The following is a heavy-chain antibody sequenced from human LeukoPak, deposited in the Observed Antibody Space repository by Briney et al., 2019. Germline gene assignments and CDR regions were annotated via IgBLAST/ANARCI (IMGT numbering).Heavy chain of an antibody. Sequence: PSETLSLTCTVSGGSISSGSYYWGWIRQPPGKGLEWFGIIYHSGSTYYNPSLKSRVTISVDTSKNQFSLKLSSVTAADTAVYYCARVSGRFTWYFDLWGRGTLVTVSS. CDR2: IYHSGST. J-gene: IGHJ2*01. V-gene: IGHV4-39*07. CDR3: ARVSGRFTWYFDL. CDR1: GGSISSGSYY.